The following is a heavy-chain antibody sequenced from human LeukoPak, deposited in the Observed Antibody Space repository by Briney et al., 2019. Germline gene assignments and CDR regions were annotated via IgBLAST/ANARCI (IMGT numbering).Heavy chain of an antibody. V-gene: IGHV3-21*01. D-gene: IGHD1-26*01. Sequence: GGSLTLSCAASGFTFSSYSMNWVRQAPGKGLEWVSYINSSSTYIYDADSVKGRFTISRDNAKNSLYLQMNSLRAEDTAVYYCAREIVGGTSYWGQGTLVTVSS. CDR3: AREIVGGTSY. J-gene: IGHJ4*02. CDR1: GFTFSSYS. CDR2: INSSSTYI.